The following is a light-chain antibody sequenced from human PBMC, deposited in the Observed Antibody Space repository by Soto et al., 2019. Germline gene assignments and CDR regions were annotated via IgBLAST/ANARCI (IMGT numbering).Light chain of an antibody. Sequence: DIQMTQSPSSLSASVGDRVTITCQASQDISNYLNWYQQKPGKAPKLLIYDASNLETGVPSRFSGSGSGTDFTFIITNLQPEDIATYYCQQYDNLPYTFGQGTKLEIK. V-gene: IGKV1-33*01. CDR1: QDISNY. CDR2: DAS. J-gene: IGKJ2*01. CDR3: QQYDNLPYT.